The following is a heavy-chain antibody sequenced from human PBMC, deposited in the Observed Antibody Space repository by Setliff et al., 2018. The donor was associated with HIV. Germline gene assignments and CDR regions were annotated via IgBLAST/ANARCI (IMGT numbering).Heavy chain of an antibody. CDR3: ATDQQWLAQGWGGPHY. Sequence: PGGSLRLSCTTSGFPFSTYGMHWVRQAPGKGLESVAVIWYDGTNKRYGDSVKGRFTISRDNSKSTLFLQMNTLRAEDTAVYYCATDQQWLAQGWGGPHYWGQGTLVTVSS. CDR2: IWYDGTNK. V-gene: IGHV3-33*01. D-gene: IGHD6-19*01. CDR1: GFPFSTYG. J-gene: IGHJ4*02.